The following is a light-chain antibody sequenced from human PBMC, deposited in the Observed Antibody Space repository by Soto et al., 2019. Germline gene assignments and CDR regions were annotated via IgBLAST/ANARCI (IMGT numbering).Light chain of an antibody. Sequence: QSALTQPASVSGSPGQSITISCTGTSSDVGGYKYVSWYQQHPGRAPKLMIYEVSNRPSGVSNRFSGSQSGNTASLTISALQAEDEADYYCSSYTSSSTVVFGEGTKVTVL. CDR3: SSYTSSSTVV. CDR1: SSDVGGYKY. CDR2: EVS. V-gene: IGLV2-14*01. J-gene: IGLJ2*01.